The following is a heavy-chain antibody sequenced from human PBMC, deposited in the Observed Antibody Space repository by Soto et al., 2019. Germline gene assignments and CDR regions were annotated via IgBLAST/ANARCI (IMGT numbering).Heavy chain of an antibody. V-gene: IGHV4-34*01. CDR1: GGSFSGYY. D-gene: IGHD2-21*01. J-gene: IGHJ4*02. CDR3: ARRGIPRPPFDY. CDR2: INHSGST. Sequence: NPSETLSLTCAVYGGSFSGYYWSWIRQPPGKGLEWIGEINHSGSTNYNPSLKSRVTISVDTSKNQFSLKLSSVTAADTAVYYCARRGIPRPPFDYWGQGTLVTVSS.